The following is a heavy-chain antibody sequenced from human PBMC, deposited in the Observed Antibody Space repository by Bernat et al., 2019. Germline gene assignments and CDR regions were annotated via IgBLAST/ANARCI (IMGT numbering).Heavy chain of an antibody. D-gene: IGHD1-14*01. Sequence: TFSSYSMNWVRQAPGKGLGWVSSISSRSSYIYYADSVKGRFTSSRDNAKNSLYLQRNSLRAEDTAVYYCARCLPGTTLNPAFHYGMDV. V-gene: IGHV3-21*01. CDR2: ISSRSSYI. CDR3: ARCLPGTTLNPAFHYGMDV. CDR1: TFSSYS. J-gene: IGHJ6*01.